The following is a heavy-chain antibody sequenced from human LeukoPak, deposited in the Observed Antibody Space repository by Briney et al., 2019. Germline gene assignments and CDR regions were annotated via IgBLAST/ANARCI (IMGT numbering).Heavy chain of an antibody. Sequence: RGSLRLSCAVSGFTFSGFWMSWSRQVPGKGLEWVASINSDGSEGYYADVVKGRFTISRDNAKNSLYLQINSLRAEDTAVYYCARSSYSSSSSVWGQGTMVTVSS. CDR2: INSDGSEG. CDR1: GFTFSGFW. J-gene: IGHJ3*01. CDR3: ARSSYSSSSSV. D-gene: IGHD6-6*01. V-gene: IGHV3-7*03.